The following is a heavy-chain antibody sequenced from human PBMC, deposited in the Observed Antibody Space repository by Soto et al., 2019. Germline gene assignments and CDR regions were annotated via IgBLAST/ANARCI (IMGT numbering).Heavy chain of an antibody. V-gene: IGHV3-11*04. Sequence: PGGSLRLSCAASGFTFSDYYMSWIRQAPGKGLEWIGYISNSGTIKNYADSVKGRFTISRDNAKNSLYLQINSLRGDDTAIYYCLRRGGNYNAFDIWGQGTQVTVSS. CDR2: ISNSGTIK. D-gene: IGHD4-4*01. CDR3: LRRGGNYNAFDI. J-gene: IGHJ4*02. CDR1: GFTFSDYY.